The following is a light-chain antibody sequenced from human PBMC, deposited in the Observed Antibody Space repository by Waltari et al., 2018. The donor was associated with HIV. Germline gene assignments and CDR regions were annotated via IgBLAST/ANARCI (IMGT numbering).Light chain of an antibody. J-gene: IGLJ2*01. CDR1: SSNIGSNT. CDR3: AAWDDGLVGRV. V-gene: IGLV1-44*01. Sequence: QSVLTQPPSASGTPGQRVTISCSGSSSNIGSNTVNWYQQFPGSASKLLIYSNNQRPSGVPDRFSGSKSGTSASLAISGLQSEDEADYYCAAWDDGLVGRVFGGGTKLTVL. CDR2: SNN.